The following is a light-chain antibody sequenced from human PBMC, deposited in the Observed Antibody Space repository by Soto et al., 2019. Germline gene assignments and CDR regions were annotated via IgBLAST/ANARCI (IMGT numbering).Light chain of an antibody. CDR3: QQYGTSPPT. J-gene: IGKJ1*01. Sequence: ETVLTQSPGTLSLSPGERATLSCKASQSVSSNFLAWYQRKPGQAPRLLIYGASYRATDIPYRFSGSGSGTDFTVTITRLKPEDFAVYYCQQYGTSPPTFGQGTKVEI. CDR1: QSVSSNF. CDR2: GAS. V-gene: IGKV3-20*01.